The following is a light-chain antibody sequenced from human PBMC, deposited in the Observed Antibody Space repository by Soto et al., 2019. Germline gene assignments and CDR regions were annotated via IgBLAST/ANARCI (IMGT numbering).Light chain of an antibody. Sequence: QSALTQPASVSGSPGQSITISCTGTGSDVGSYNLVSWYQQHPGKAPKLMIYEGSKRPSGVSNRFSGSKSGNTASLTISGLQAEDEADYYCCSYAGSSTFLYVFGTGTKLTVL. CDR2: EGS. V-gene: IGLV2-23*03. J-gene: IGLJ1*01. CDR3: CSYAGSSTFLYV. CDR1: GSDVGSYNL.